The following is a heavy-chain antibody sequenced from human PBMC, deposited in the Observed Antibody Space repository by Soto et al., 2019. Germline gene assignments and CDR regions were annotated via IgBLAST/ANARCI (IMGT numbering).Heavy chain of an antibody. Sequence: GGSLRLSCEASGFTFSLVSMNLVRQVPGKGLEWVASISSGSSDTWYADSVKGRFIISRDNAQNSLFLQMNTLRPEDTAMYYCARVAYWGPGTRFTVSS. J-gene: IGHJ4*02. CDR2: ISSGSSDT. V-gene: IGHV3-21*01. CDR3: ARVAY. CDR1: GFTFSLVS.